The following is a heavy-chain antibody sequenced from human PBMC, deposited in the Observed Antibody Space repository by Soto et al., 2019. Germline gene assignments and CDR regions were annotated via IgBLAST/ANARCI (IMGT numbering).Heavy chain of an antibody. V-gene: IGHV3-30*02. CDR3: TIVRVADSALDH. J-gene: IGHJ4*02. CDR2: MSYDGSDT. D-gene: IGHD3-10*02. Sequence: VGSLRLSCVGSGFIFSNNGMHWVRQTPGKGLEWVAFMSYDGSDTFYAGSVKGRFTISRDNSKNTLFLHMSNLRAEDTAMYYCTIVRVADSALDHWGQGTLVTVSS. CDR1: GFIFSNNG.